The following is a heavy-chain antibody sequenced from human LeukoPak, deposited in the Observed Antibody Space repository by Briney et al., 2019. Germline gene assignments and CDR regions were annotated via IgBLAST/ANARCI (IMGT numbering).Heavy chain of an antibody. Sequence: GGSLSLACSGSGFRLSDCDLNCVRRAPEEGLECVSSISGGSSHIYYADSIKGRVTVSRDNAKNSVYLQMNSLRDEDTGVYYCTRAYPPLRTAAAGDLWGLGTLVSVSS. J-gene: IGHJ5*02. V-gene: IGHV3-21*06. CDR1: GFRLSDCD. D-gene: IGHD6-13*01. CDR2: ISGGSSHI. CDR3: TRAYPPLRTAAAGDL.